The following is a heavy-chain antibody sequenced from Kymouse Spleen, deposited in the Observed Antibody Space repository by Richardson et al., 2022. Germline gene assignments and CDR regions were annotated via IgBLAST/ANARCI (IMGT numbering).Heavy chain of an antibody. CDR2: MNPNSGNT. V-gene: IGHV1-8*01. D-gene: IGHD7-27*02. CDR3: ARSNWAYYYYYYGMDV. CDR1: GYTFTSYD. Sequence: QVQLVQSGAEVKKPGASVKVSCKASGYTFTSYDINWVRQATGQGLEWMGWMNPNSGNTGYAQKFQGRVTMTRNTSISTAYMELSSLRSEDTAVYYCARSNWAYYYYYYGMDVWGQGTTVTVSS. J-gene: IGHJ6*02.